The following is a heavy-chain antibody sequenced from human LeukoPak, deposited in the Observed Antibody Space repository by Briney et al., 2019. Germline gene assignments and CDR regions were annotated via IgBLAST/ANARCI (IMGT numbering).Heavy chain of an antibody. D-gene: IGHD3-22*01. CDR2: IDYSGGA. CDR1: GRSISSSIYY. V-gene: IGHV4-39*01. Sequence: SEPLSLTRSVSGRSISSSIYYWGWIRQPPGKGLEWIGSIDYSGGAFYNPSLESRVTISVDTSKDQFSLKLSSVTAAGTAVYYCARHRDPNYYDRSGFGDYGMDVWGQGTTVSVSS. CDR3: ARHRDPNYYDRSGFGDYGMDV. J-gene: IGHJ6*02.